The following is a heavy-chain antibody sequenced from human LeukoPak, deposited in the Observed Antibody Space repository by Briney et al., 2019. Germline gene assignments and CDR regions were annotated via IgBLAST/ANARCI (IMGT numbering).Heavy chain of an antibody. CDR2: INPNSGGT. Sequence: ASVKVSCKASGYTFTVYYMHWVRQAPGQGLEWMGWINPNSGGTNYAQNFQGRVTMTRDTSTSTGYMALSSLRSEDTAIYYCASPLTADGLDIWGQGTMVTVSS. J-gene: IGHJ3*02. D-gene: IGHD3-16*01. CDR3: ASPLTADGLDI. V-gene: IGHV1-2*02. CDR1: GYTFTVYY.